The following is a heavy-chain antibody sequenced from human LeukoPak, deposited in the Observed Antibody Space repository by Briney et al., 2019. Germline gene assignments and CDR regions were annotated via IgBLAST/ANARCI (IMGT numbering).Heavy chain of an antibody. Sequence: ASVKVSCKASGYTFTDYFIHWVRQAPGQGLEWMGWISPKNGDTKYAQSFQGRVTMTKDTSINTVYMELRRLRSDDTAVYYCARDERYDSSGYPFDYWGQGTLVTVSS. D-gene: IGHD3-22*01. CDR3: ARDERYDSSGYPFDY. V-gene: IGHV1-2*02. CDR2: ISPKNGDT. CDR1: GYTFTDYF. J-gene: IGHJ4*02.